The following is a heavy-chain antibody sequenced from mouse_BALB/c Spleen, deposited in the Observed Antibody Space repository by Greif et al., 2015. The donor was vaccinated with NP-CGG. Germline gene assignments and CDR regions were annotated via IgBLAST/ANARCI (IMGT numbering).Heavy chain of an antibody. V-gene: IGHV5-9-4*01. Sequence: DVMLVESGGGLVKPGGSLKLSCAASGFTFGSYAMSWVRQSPEKRLEWVAEISSGGSYTYYPDTVTGRFTISRDNAKNTLYLEMSSLRSEDTAMYYCAREAPYRYDGLCDYWGQGTTLTVSP. CDR2: ISSGGSYT. D-gene: IGHD2-14*01. CDR3: AREAPYRYDGLCDY. CDR1: GFTFGSYA. J-gene: IGHJ2*01.